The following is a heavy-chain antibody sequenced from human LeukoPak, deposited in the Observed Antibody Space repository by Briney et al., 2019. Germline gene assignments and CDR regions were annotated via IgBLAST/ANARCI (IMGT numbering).Heavy chain of an antibody. V-gene: IGHV6-1*01. CDR3: ARGGGHNWFDP. Sequence: SQTLALTCAISGDSVSSNSAACNWIRQSPSRGLEWLGRTYYRSKWYNDFPVSVKSRITINPDTSKNQFSLQLNSVTPEDTAVYYCARGGGHNWFDPWGQGTLVTVSS. J-gene: IGHJ5*02. CDR2: TYYRSKWYN. D-gene: IGHD4-23*01. CDR1: GDSVSSNSAA.